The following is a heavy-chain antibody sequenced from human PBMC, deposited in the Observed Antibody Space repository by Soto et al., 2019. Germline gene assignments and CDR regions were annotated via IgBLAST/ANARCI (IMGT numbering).Heavy chain of an antibody. V-gene: IGHV3-30*04. J-gene: IGHJ3*02. Sequence: QVQLVGSGGGVVQPGRSLRLSCAASGFVFSAYAMHWVRQTPDKGLEWVAAISYDGRKTYYADSVKGRFTISRDDSKNTLYLQMNSLRTEDTALFYWATAGTAFDIWGQGTMVIVSS. CDR3: ATAGTAFDI. CDR1: GFVFSAYA. CDR2: ISYDGRKT. D-gene: IGHD6-13*01.